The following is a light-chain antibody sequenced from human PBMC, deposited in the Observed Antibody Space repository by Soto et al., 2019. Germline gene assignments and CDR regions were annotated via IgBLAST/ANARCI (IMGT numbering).Light chain of an antibody. CDR2: EVS. J-gene: IGLJ1*01. V-gene: IGLV2-14*01. Sequence: QSVLTQPASVSGSPGQSITISCTGTSSDVGDYNYVSWYRQHPGKAPKLMIYEVSNRPSGVSNRFSGSKSGITASLTISGLQTEDEADYYCSSYTTSSTYVFGTGTKLTVL. CDR3: SSYTTSSTYV. CDR1: SSDVGDYNY.